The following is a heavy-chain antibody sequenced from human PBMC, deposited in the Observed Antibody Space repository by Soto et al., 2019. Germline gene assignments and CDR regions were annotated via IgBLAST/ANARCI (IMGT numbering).Heavy chain of an antibody. V-gene: IGHV1-69*12. CDR1: GGTFSNYA. D-gene: IGHD1-20*01. CDR2: IIPIFGTA. CDR3: ARPITSVRYYTGMDV. Sequence: QVQLVQSGAEVKKPGSSVKVSCKASGGTFSNYAISWVRQAPGQGLEWMGGIIPIFGTANYAQKFQGRVTITADESXXTAYMALSSQRSEDTAVYYCARPITSVRYYTGMDVWGQGTTVTVSS. J-gene: IGHJ6*02.